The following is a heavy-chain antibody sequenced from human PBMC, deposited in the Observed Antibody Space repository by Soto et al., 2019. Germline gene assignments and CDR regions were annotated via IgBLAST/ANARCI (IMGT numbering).Heavy chain of an antibody. V-gene: IGHV1-3*01. J-gene: IGHJ5*02. CDR3: AKVGGFDP. Sequence: ASVKVSCKASGYTFTSYGISWVRQAPGQRLEWMGWINAGNGNTKYSQKFQGRVTITRDTSATTAYMELSSLGSEDTAVYYCAKVGGFDPWGQGTLVTVSS. CDR1: GYTFTSYG. CDR2: INAGNGNT. D-gene: IGHD3-10*01.